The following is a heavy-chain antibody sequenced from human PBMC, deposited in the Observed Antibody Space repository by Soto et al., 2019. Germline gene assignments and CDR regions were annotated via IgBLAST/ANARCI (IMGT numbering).Heavy chain of an antibody. J-gene: IGHJ3*02. V-gene: IGHV4-59*01. CDR1: GGSISSYY. CDR3: AREWCNYDYVWGSYRPNVDAFDI. CDR2: IYYSGST. Sequence: SETLSLTCTVSGGSISSYYWSWIRQPPGKGLEWIGYIYYSGSTNYNPSLKSRVTISVDTSKNQFSLKLSSVTAADTAVYYCAREWCNYDYVWGSYRPNVDAFDIWGQGTMVTVSS. D-gene: IGHD3-16*02.